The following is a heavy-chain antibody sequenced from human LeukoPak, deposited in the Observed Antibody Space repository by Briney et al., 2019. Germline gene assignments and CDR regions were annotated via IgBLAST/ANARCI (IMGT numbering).Heavy chain of an antibody. CDR1: GFTFSSYS. J-gene: IGHJ4*02. CDR2: ISSSSSYI. CDR3: ARDRSSYSPIAMVPSDY. D-gene: IGHD5-18*01. V-gene: IGHV3-21*01. Sequence: GGSLRLSCAASGFTFSSYSMNWVRQAPGKGLEWVSSISSSSSYIYYADSVKGRFTISRDNAKNSLYLQMNSLRAEDTAVYYCARDRSSYSPIAMVPSDYWGQGTLVTVSS.